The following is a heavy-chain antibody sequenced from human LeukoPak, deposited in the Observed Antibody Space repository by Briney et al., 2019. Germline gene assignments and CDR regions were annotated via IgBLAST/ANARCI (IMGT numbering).Heavy chain of an antibody. V-gene: IGHV3-30*04. J-gene: IGHJ4*02. CDR2: ISYDGINQ. CDR3: TLTTFGVVYYFDY. D-gene: IGHD1/OR15-1a*01. CDR1: GFTFSSYA. Sequence: GRSLRLSCATSGFTFSSYAMHWVRQAPGKGLEWVALISYDGINQYYADSVKGRFIISRDNSKNTLYLQLNNLRLEDTAVYYCTLTTFGVVYYFDYWGQGTLVTVSS.